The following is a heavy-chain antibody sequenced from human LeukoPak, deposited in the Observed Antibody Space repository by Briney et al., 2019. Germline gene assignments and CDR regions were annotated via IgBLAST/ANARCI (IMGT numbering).Heavy chain of an antibody. Sequence: ASVHVSFQSSGYTFTDYYMHWLRQAPGQGLEWMGIINPSGGSTSYAQKFQGRVTMTRDTSTSTVSMDPSSLRSEDTAGYYFARDESTGRLGWWGQGTLVTVS. CDR1: GYTFTDYY. D-gene: IGHD2-21*01. J-gene: IGHJ1*01. CDR3: ARDESTGRLGW. V-gene: IGHV1-46*01. CDR2: INPSGGST.